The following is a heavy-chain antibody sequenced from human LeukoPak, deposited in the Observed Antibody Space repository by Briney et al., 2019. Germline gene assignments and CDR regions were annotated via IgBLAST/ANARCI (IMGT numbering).Heavy chain of an antibody. CDR3: SRYGFVGADFDY. CDR1: GFTFGNYA. D-gene: IGHD1-26*01. V-gene: IGHV3-49*04. J-gene: IGHJ4*02. CDR2: IRSKPYGGTA. Sequence: GGSLILSCTASGFTFGNYAVTWVRQAPGKGLEWVGFIRSKPYGGTAEYAASVQGRFTISRDDSKAIAYLEMNSLKTEDTAVYYCSRYGFVGADFDYWGRGTLVTVSS.